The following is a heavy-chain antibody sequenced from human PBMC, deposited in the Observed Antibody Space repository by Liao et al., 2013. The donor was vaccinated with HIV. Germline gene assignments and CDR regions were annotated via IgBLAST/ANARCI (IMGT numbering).Heavy chain of an antibody. D-gene: IGHD1-26*01. CDR1: GGSFSGYQ. CDR3: ARVQWEPAPNWYSDL. V-gene: IGHV4-34*01. Sequence: QVQLQQWGAGLLKPSETLSLTCAVYGGSFSGYQWSWIRQPPGKGLEWIGEINHSGSTNYNPSLKSRVSISADTSSNHVSLKLTSVTAADTAVYYCARVQWEPAPNWYSDLWGRGTLVIVSS. CDR2: INHSGST. J-gene: IGHJ2*01.